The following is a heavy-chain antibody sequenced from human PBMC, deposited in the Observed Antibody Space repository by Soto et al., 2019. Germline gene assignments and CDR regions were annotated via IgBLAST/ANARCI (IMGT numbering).Heavy chain of an antibody. Sequence: SETLSLTCAVSGGSISSGGYSWSWIRQHPGKGLEWIGYMFYSGSTYYHPSLKSRVNISADTSKNQFSLRLTAVTPADTAVYYCARDNGYGHFDSWGQGTLVTVSS. J-gene: IGHJ4*02. CDR1: GGSISSGGYS. CDR2: MFYSGST. CDR3: ARDNGYGHFDS. V-gene: IGHV4-31*11. D-gene: IGHD5-12*01.